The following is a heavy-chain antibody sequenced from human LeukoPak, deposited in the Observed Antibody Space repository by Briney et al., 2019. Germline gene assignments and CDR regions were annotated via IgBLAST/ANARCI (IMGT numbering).Heavy chain of an antibody. Sequence: ASVKVSCKASGYTFTHYFMNWVRQAPGQGLEWMGWINPKSGGTVYAQKFQGRVTMTRDTSSSTAYMELSRLRFDDTVVYYCARGPRITIFGVVMANDAFDICGQGTMVTVSS. J-gene: IGHJ3*02. CDR1: GYTFTHYF. CDR3: ARGPRITIFGVVMANDAFDI. V-gene: IGHV1-2*02. CDR2: INPKSGGT. D-gene: IGHD3-3*01.